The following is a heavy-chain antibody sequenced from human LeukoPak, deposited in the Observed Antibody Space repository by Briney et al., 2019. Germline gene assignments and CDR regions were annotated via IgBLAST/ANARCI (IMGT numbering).Heavy chain of an antibody. D-gene: IGHD2-15*01. CDR3: ARGNSDGKREDY. Sequence: PSETLSLTCTVSGGSIASAGYYWSWIRQHPGKGLEWIGYINYSGSTYYNPSLKSRVTISGDTSKNQFSPKLSSVTAADAAVYYCARGNSDGKREDYWGPGTLLTVSS. J-gene: IGHJ4*02. CDR2: INYSGST. CDR1: GGSIASAGYY. V-gene: IGHV4-31*03.